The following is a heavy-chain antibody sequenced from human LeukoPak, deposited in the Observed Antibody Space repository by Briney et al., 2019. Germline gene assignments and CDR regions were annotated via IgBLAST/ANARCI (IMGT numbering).Heavy chain of an antibody. D-gene: IGHD3-10*01. CDR2: IKQDGSQK. V-gene: IGHV3-7*01. Sequence: GGSLRLSCAASGFTFSNFWMNWVRQAPGKGLEWVANIKQDGSQKYYVDSVKGRFTISRDNAKNSLYLQMNSLRAEDTAVYYCARVRVGAYDFEYWGQGTLVTVSS. CDR3: ARVRVGAYDFEY. CDR1: GFTFSNFW. J-gene: IGHJ4*02.